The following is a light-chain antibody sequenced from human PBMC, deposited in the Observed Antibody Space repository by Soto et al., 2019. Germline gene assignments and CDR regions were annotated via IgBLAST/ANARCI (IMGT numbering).Light chain of an antibody. Sequence: DIVMTQSPLSLPVTPGEPASISCRSSQSLLHSNGYNYLDWYLQKPGQSPQLLIYLGSNRASGVPDRFSGRGAGTDFTLKISRVEAEDVGAYYCMQSLQTPLTFGGGTKVEIK. V-gene: IGKV2-28*01. J-gene: IGKJ4*01. CDR2: LGS. CDR1: QSLLHSNGYNY. CDR3: MQSLQTPLT.